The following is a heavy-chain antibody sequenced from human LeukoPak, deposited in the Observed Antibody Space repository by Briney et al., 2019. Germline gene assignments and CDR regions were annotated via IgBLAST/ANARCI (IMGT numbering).Heavy chain of an antibody. CDR1: GFTFSSYW. CDR2: IKQDGSEK. V-gene: IGHV3-7*01. Sequence: GGSLRLSCAASGFTFSSYWMSWVRQAPGKGLEWVANIKQDGSEKYYVDSVKGRFTISRDNAKNSLYLQMNSLRAEDTAVYYCARADYDFWSGWNWFDPWGQGTLVTVSS. CDR3: ARADYDFWSGWNWFDP. D-gene: IGHD3-3*01. J-gene: IGHJ5*02.